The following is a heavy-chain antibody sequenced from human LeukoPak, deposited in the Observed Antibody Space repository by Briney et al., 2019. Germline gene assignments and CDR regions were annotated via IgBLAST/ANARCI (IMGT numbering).Heavy chain of an antibody. CDR1: GFTFDDYV. CDR2: INWNGGRT. J-gene: IGHJ4*02. Sequence: GGSLRLSCAASGFTFDDYVMSWVRQAPGKGLEWVSGINWNGGRTGYADSVKCRFTISRDNAKNSLNLQMNSLRAEDVALYYCARARATGYYVADYWGQGTLVTVSS. D-gene: IGHD3-9*01. V-gene: IGHV3-20*04. CDR3: ARARATGYYVADY.